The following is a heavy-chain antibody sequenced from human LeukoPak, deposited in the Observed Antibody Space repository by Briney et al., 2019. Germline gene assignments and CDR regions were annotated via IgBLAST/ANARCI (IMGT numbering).Heavy chain of an antibody. CDR3: AKVAGDRMDY. J-gene: IGHJ4*02. CDR1: GYTFATYG. Sequence: ASVKVSCKASGYTFATYGFCWVRQAPGHGLEWMGWISANTGKTDYAQKFQGRVAMTTDTSTSTAYMALRSLRPNDTAVYFCAKVAGDRMDYWGQGTLVTVSS. V-gene: IGHV1-18*01. CDR2: ISANTGKT. D-gene: IGHD6-13*01.